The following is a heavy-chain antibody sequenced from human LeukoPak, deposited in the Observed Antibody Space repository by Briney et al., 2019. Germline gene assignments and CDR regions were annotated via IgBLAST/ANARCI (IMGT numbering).Heavy chain of an antibody. CDR1: GYSISSGYY. J-gene: IGHJ3*01. CDR2: IYHSGST. D-gene: IGHD2-15*01. V-gene: IGHV4-38-2*02. CDR3: ARDIVAASSDGFDV. Sequence: SETLSLTCAVSGYSISSGYYWGWIRQPPGKGLEWIGSIYHSGSTYYNPSLKSRVTISVDTSKSQFSLNLTSVTAADTAVYYCARDIVAASSDGFDVWGQGTTVTVSS.